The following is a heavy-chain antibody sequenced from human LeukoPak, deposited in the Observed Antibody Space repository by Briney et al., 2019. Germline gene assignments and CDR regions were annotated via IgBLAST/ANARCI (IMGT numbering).Heavy chain of an antibody. V-gene: IGHV3-7*04. CDR1: GFTVSSNH. J-gene: IGHJ4*03. D-gene: IGHD1-26*01. CDR2: IKQDGSEK. Sequence: GGSLRLSCAASGFTVSSNHMSWVRQAPGKGLEWVANIKQDGSEKYYVDSVKGRFTISRDNAKNSVNLQMNSLRAEDTAVYYCARDGIDYWGQGTTVTVSS. CDR3: ARDGIDY.